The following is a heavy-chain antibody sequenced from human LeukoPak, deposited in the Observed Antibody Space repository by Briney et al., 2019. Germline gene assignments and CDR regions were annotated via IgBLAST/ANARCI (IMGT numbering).Heavy chain of an antibody. CDR1: GFIFSSYA. D-gene: IGHD3-16*02. CDR3: AREHYDYVWGSYRSYYFDY. CDR2: ISYDGSNK. J-gene: IGHJ4*02. Sequence: GGSLRLSCAASGFIFSSYAMHWVRQAPGKGLEWVAVISYDGSNKYYADSVKGRFTISRDNSKNTLYLQMNSLRAEDTAVYYCAREHYDYVWGSYRSYYFDYWGQGTLVTVSS. V-gene: IGHV3-30-3*01.